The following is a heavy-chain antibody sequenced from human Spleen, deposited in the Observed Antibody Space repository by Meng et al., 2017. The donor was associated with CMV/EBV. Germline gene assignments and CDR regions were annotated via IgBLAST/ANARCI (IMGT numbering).Heavy chain of an antibody. CDR3: AIKPNRFLGYYYGMDV. J-gene: IGHJ6*02. Sequence: GGSLRLSCAVSGGSISSSNWWSWVRQPPGKGLEWVSVIYSGGSTYYADSVKGRFTISRDNSKNTLYLQMNSLRAEDTAVYYCAIKPNRFLGYYYGMDVWGQGTTVTVSS. V-gene: IGHV3-53*01. CDR2: IYSGGST. CDR1: GGSISSSNW. D-gene: IGHD3-3*01.